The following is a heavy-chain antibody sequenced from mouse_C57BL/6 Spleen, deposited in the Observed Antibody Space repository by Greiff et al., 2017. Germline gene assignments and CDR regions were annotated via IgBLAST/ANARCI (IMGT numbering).Heavy chain of an antibody. J-gene: IGHJ3*01. D-gene: IGHD3-2*02. Sequence: QVQLKESGPELVKPGASVKISCKASGYAFSSSWMNWVKQRPGKGLEWIGRIYPGDGDTNYNGKFKGKATLTADKSSSTAYMQLSSLTSEDSAVYFCARGGAAQATFAYWGQGTLVTGSA. CDR1: GYAFSSSW. CDR3: ARGGAAQATFAY. CDR2: IYPGDGDT. V-gene: IGHV1-82*01.